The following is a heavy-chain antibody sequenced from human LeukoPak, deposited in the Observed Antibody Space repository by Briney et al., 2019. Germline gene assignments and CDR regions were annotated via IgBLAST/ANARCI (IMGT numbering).Heavy chain of an antibody. J-gene: IGHJ4*02. CDR2: ISAYNGNT. Sequence: GASVKVSCKASGYTFTSYGISWLRQAPGQGLDWMGWISAYNGNTNYAQKFQGRVTITTDTSTSTAYMLRKSMTSDDTAVYYCAGSFVGIVAATNGNYFDYWGQGTLVTVSS. CDR3: AGSFVGIVAATNGNYFDY. V-gene: IGHV1-18*01. D-gene: IGHD1-26*01. CDR1: GYTFTSYG.